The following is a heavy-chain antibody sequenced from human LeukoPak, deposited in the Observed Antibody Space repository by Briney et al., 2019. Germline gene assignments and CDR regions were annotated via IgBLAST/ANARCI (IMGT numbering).Heavy chain of an antibody. CDR2: IYYSGST. CDR3: ASTAVAGTEGAFDI. Sequence: PSETLSLTCTVSGGSISSSSYYWGWIRQPPGKGLEWIGSIYYSGSTYYNPSLKSRVTISVDTSKNQFSLKLSSVTAADTAVYYCASTAVAGTEGAFDIWGQGTMVTVSS. D-gene: IGHD6-19*01. V-gene: IGHV4-39*07. J-gene: IGHJ3*02. CDR1: GGSISSSSYY.